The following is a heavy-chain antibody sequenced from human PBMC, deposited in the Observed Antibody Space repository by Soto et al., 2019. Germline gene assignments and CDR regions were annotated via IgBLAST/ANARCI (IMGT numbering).Heavy chain of an antibody. CDR2: ISYHGVNE. CDR1: GFTFSNYG. V-gene: IGHV3-30*18. J-gene: IGHJ5*02. D-gene: IGHD4-17*01. CDR3: AKYSEYGDAADWLDP. Sequence: VQLEESGGGVVQPGGTLTLYCAASGFTFSNYGMHWVRQAPGKGLEWVGGISYHGVNEYYADSVKGRFTISRDNSQNALYLHMSSLRAEATAVYSCAKYSEYGDAADWLDPWGKGTLVTVSS.